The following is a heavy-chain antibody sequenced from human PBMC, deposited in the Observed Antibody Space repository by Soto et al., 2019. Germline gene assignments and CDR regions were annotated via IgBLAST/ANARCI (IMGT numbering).Heavy chain of an antibody. CDR1: GFTFSSYA. CDR2: ISYDGSNK. J-gene: IGHJ4*02. D-gene: IGHD6-13*01. V-gene: IGHV3-30-3*01. CDR3: ARDQAGPEDY. Sequence: GGSLRLSCAASGFTFSSYAMRWVRQAPGKGLEWVAVISYDGSNKYYADSVKGRFTISRDNSKNTLYLQMNSLRAEDTAVYYCARDQAGPEDYWGQGTLVTVSS.